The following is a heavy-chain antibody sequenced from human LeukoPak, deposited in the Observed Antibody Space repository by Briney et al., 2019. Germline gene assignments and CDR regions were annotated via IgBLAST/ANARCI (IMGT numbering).Heavy chain of an antibody. CDR3: ARLMDRARRDAFDI. D-gene: IGHD2-2*03. V-gene: IGHV3-48*01. CDR2: ISSSSSTK. J-gene: IGHJ3*02. CDR1: GFSFSNYN. Sequence: GGSLRLSCAASGFSFSNYNMNWVRQAPGKGLEWVSYISSSSSTKNYADSVKGRFTVSRDNASNSLYLQMNSLRAEDTAVYYCARLMDRARRDAFDIWGQGTMVTVSS.